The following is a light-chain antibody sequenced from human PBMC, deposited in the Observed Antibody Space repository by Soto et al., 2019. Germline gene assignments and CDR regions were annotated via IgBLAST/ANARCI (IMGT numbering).Light chain of an antibody. CDR1: QSVSIH. CDR2: DAS. V-gene: IGKV3-11*01. CDR3: QQRTNWPIT. Sequence: ETVMTQSPGTLSLSLGERATLSCRASQSVSIHLAWYQQKPGQAPRLLIYDASNRATGIPARFNASGSGTDFTLTISDLEPEDVAVDYCQQRTNWPITFGQGTRLEIK. J-gene: IGKJ5*01.